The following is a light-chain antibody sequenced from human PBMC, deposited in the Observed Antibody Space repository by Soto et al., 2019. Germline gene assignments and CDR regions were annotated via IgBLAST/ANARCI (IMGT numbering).Light chain of an antibody. CDR1: QSVSSSY. CDR3: QQFGSSPVT. J-gene: IGKJ2*01. Sequence: EIVLTQSPGTLSLSPGERATLSCRASQSVSSSYLAWYQQKPGQAPRLLIYGASSRATGIPDRFSGSGSGTDFALTISRLEPEDFAVYYCQQFGSSPVTFGQGTKLEIK. V-gene: IGKV3-20*01. CDR2: GAS.